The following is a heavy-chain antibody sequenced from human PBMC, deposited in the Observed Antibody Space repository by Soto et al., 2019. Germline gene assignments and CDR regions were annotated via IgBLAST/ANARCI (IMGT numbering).Heavy chain of an antibody. V-gene: IGHV3-48*03. Sequence: EVQLVESGGGLVQPGGSLRLSCAASGFTFSSYEMNWVRQAPGKGLEWVSYISSSGRTINYADSVKGRFTISRDNAKNSLYLQMNSLRAEDTAVYDCARDKGDCSGGSCYYYYGMDVWGQGTTVTGSS. CDR3: ARDKGDCSGGSCYYYYGMDV. CDR1: GFTFSSYE. J-gene: IGHJ6*02. CDR2: ISSSGRTI. D-gene: IGHD2-15*01.